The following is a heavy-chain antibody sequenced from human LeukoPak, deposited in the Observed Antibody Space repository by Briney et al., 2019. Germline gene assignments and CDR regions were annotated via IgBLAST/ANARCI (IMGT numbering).Heavy chain of an antibody. D-gene: IGHD3-16*01. CDR2: IDASGDT. Sequence: SETLSLTCAISGGSITIHHWSWIRQPPGKGLEWIGYIDASGDTRYNPSIKSRVTISADTSRTQFSLKLTSVTAAGTAVYYCAKGWRGDHFDYWGQGILVTVFS. CDR3: AKGWRGDHFDY. CDR1: GGSITIHH. V-gene: IGHV4-59*11. J-gene: IGHJ4*02.